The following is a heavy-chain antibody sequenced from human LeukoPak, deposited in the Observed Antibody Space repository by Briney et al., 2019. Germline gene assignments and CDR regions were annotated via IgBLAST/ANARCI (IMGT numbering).Heavy chain of an antibody. CDR1: GGSISGYY. D-gene: IGHD2-15*01. J-gene: IGHJ5*02. Sequence: SETLSLTCTVSGGSISGYYWSWIRQPPGKGLEWIGYIYYSGSTNYNPSLKSRVTISVDTSKNQFSLKLSSVTAADTAVYYCARDPSCSGGSCSLYNWFDPWGQGTLVTVSS. CDR2: IYYSGST. V-gene: IGHV4-59*01. CDR3: ARDPSCSGGSCSLYNWFDP.